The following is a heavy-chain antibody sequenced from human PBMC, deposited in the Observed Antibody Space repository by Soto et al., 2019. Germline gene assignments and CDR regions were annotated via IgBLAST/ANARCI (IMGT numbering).Heavy chain of an antibody. CDR2: IYWDDDK. CDR1: GFSLTTSGVG. Sequence: QITLNESGPTVVRPTETLTLTCRFSGFSLTTSGVGVGWIRQSPGKAPEWLALIYWDDDKRYSASLKSRLTITNYTSKNQVVPTVSDLDPTDTATYYCAHRVLRTVFGLVTTTAIYFDFWGQGTPVAVSS. CDR3: AHRVLRTVFGLVTTTAIYFDF. J-gene: IGHJ4*02. D-gene: IGHD3-3*01. V-gene: IGHV2-5*02.